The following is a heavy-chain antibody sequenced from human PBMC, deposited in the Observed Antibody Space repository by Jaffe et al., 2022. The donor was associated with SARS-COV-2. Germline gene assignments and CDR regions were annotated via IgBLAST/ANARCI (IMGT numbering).Heavy chain of an antibody. CDR2: ISSSGNTI. CDR3: ARAPIPFYYSYYMDV. D-gene: IGHD2-2*02. J-gene: IGHJ6*03. V-gene: IGHV3-11*01. Sequence: QVQLVESGGGLVKPGGSLRLSCAASGLSFSDYYMSWIRQAPGKGLEWVSYISSSGNTIYYADSMKGRFTISRDNAKNSLYLQMNGLRAEDTAVYYCARAPIPFYYSYYMDVWGKGTTVTVSS. CDR1: GLSFSDYY.